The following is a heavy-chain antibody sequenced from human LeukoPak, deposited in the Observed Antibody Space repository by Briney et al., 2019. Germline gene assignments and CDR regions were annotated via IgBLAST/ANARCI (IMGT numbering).Heavy chain of an antibody. CDR3: TTANRLTRDSSGYYPDS. V-gene: IGHV1-24*01. D-gene: IGHD3-22*01. J-gene: IGHJ4*02. Sequence: ASVTVSCKVSGYTLTELSTHWVRQAPGKGLEWMGGFDPEDGEAVYAQKFQGRVTMTEDTSTDTAYMELSSLRSEDTAVYYCTTANRLTRDSSGYYPDSWGQGTLVTVSS. CDR1: GYTLTELS. CDR2: FDPEDGEA.